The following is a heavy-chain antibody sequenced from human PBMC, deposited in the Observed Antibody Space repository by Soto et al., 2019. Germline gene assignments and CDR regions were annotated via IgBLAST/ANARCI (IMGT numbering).Heavy chain of an antibody. D-gene: IGHD3-9*01. CDR3: GRLEGLATISYYFDY. CDR2: VYYSGST. J-gene: IGHJ4*02. CDR1: GGCVRSRRDY. Sequence: PSGTLELSCTVSGGCVRSRRDYGGWVRQPPGKGLEWIGSVYYSGSTYYNPSLESRVTISVDKSKNQFSLKLMSLSAADTAVYYCGRLEGLATISYYFDYWGQGALLTVSS. V-gene: IGHV4-39*01.